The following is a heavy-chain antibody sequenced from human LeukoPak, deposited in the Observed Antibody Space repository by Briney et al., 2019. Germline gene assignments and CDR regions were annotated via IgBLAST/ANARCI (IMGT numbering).Heavy chain of an antibody. CDR2: IGTAGDT. J-gene: IGHJ4*02. V-gene: IGHV3-13*01. CDR1: GFTFSSDD. CDR3: AKRRNFGWLKLSGGIDY. D-gene: IGHD5-24*01. Sequence: GGSLRLSSAASGFTFSSDDMHCGRQATGKGLEWVSAIGTAGDTYYADSVKGLFTISRDNSKNWLYLQMNRLRAADTAVYYCAKRRNFGWLKLSGGIDYWGQGTLVTVSS.